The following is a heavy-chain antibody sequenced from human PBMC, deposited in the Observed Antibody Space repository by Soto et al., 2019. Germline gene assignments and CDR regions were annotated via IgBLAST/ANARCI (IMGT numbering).Heavy chain of an antibody. D-gene: IGHD2-2*01. V-gene: IGHV1-69*13. CDR1: GGTFSSYA. CDR2: IIPIFGTP. CDR3: ARGAYGTTRGTYYYYGMDI. Sequence: WASVKVSCKASGGTFSSYAITWVRQVPGQGLEWMGGIIPIFGTPHHAQNFQGRVTITADESATTAYMELSSLRSEDTAVYYCARGAYGTTRGTYYYYGMDIWGQGTTVTVSS. J-gene: IGHJ6*02.